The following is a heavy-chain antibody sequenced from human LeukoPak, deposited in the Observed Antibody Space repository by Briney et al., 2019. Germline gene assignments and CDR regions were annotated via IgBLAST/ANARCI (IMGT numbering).Heavy chain of an antibody. CDR1: GGSISSGGYY. D-gene: IGHD6-19*01. CDR3: ARRNLGWYFFDY. V-gene: IGHV4-31*03. CDR2: IYYSGST. Sequence: PSETLSLTCTVSGGSISSGGYYWSWIRQHPGKGLEWIGYIYYSGSTYYNPSLKSRVTISVDTSKNQFSLKLSSVTAADTAVYYCARRNLGWYFFDYWGQGTLVTVSS. J-gene: IGHJ4*02.